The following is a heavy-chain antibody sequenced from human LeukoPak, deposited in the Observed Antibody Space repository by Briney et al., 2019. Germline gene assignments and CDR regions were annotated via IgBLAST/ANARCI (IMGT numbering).Heavy chain of an antibody. CDR3: VKGNNYDSSGYQFDY. J-gene: IGHJ4*02. D-gene: IGHD3-22*01. CDR2: ISSNGGST. CDR1: GFTFRSYV. Sequence: GGSLRLSCSASGFTFRSYVMYWVSQAPGKGLEYVSVISSNGGSTNYADSVKGRFTISRDNSKNTLYLQMSSLRAEDTAVYYCVKGNNYDSSGYQFDYWGQGTLVTVSS. V-gene: IGHV3-64D*06.